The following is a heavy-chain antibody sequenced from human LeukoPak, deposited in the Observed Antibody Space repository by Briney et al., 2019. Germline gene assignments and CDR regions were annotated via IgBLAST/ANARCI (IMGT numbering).Heavy chain of an antibody. Sequence: SETLCLTCTVSGGSISSSSYYWGWIRQPPGKGLEWIGSIYYSGSTYCNPSLKSRATISVDTSKNQFSLKLSSVTAADTAVYYCARQSEQYYYDSSGYYYNWFDPWGQGTLVTVSS. CDR1: GGSISSSSYY. CDR2: IYYSGST. V-gene: IGHV4-39*01. D-gene: IGHD3-22*01. J-gene: IGHJ5*02. CDR3: ARQSEQYYYDSSGYYYNWFDP.